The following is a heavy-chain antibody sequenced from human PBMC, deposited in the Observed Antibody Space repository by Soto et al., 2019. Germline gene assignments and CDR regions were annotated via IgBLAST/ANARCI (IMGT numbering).Heavy chain of an antibody. CDR1: GASISNSY. D-gene: IGHD3-9*01. CDR2: INHSGST. Sequence: SETLSLTCTVSGASISNSYWSWIRQPPGKGLEWIGEINHSGSTNYNPSLKSRVTISVDTSKNQFSLKLSSVTAADTAVYYCARGSHLLLRYFDWLPIDYWGQGTLVTVLL. V-gene: IGHV4-34*01. CDR3: ARGSHLLLRYFDWLPIDY. J-gene: IGHJ4*02.